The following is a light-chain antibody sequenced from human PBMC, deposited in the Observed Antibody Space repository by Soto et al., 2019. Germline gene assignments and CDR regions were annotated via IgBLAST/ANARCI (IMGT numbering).Light chain of an antibody. J-gene: IGLJ2*01. V-gene: IGLV2-23*01. CDR1: SSDVGRYDL. CDR2: EDN. Sequence: QSALTQPASVSGSPGQSITIPCTGTSSDVGRYDLVSWYQHHPGKAPKMIIFEDNKRPSGVSDRFSGSKSGSTASLTIAGLQTDDEGAYYCCSYGGSATPIIFGGGTKLTVL. CDR3: CSYGGSATPII.